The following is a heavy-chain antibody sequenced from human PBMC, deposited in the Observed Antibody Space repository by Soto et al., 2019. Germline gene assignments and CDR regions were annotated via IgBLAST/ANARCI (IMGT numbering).Heavy chain of an antibody. Sequence: SETLSLTCTVSGGSISSGDYYWSWIRQHPGKGLEWIGYIYYSGSTYYNPSLKSRVTISVDTSKNQFSLKLSSVTAADTAVYYCARESRIAAAGGFDYWGQGTLVTVSS. CDR1: GGSISSGDYY. V-gene: IGHV4-31*03. CDR3: ARESRIAAAGGFDY. D-gene: IGHD6-13*01. CDR2: IYYSGST. J-gene: IGHJ4*02.